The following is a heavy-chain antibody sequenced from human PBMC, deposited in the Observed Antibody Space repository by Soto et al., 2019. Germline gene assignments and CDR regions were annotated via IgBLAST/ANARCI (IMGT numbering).Heavy chain of an antibody. Sequence: GSLRLSCAASGFTFSSYGMHWVRQAPGKGLEWLAVLSYDGSYKYSADSVKGRFTISRDDSKNTLYLQMNSLRAEDTAVYYCVRCWGTGDGSHLGYNWIDPRGQGTLVTVSS. CDR2: LSYDGSYK. CDR1: GFTFSSYG. J-gene: IGHJ5*02. D-gene: IGHD1-1*01. V-gene: IGHV3-30*03. CDR3: VRCWGTGDGSHLGYNWIDP.